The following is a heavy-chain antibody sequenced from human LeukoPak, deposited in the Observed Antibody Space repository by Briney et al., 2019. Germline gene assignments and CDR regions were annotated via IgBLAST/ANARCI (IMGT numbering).Heavy chain of an antibody. CDR1: GFTFSSYW. V-gene: IGHV3-74*01. Sequence: GGSLRLSCAASGFTFSSYWMHWVRQAPGKGLVWVSRINSDGSRTSYADSVKGRFTIDRDNSKNTVYLQMNSLRPDDTAIYFCARQESRNYYYEGLDYWGQGNLVTVSS. J-gene: IGHJ4*02. D-gene: IGHD3-22*01. CDR2: INSDGSRT. CDR3: ARQESRNYYYEGLDY.